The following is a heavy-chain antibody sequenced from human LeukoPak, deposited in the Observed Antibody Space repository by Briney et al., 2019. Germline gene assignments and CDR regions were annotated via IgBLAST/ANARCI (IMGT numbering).Heavy chain of an antibody. CDR2: IRYDGSNK. V-gene: IGHV3-30*02. J-gene: IGHJ4*02. D-gene: IGHD6-19*01. CDR1: GFTFSSYG. CDR3: AKGYISGWYGTFDY. Sequence: GGSLRLSCAASGFTFSSYGVHWVRQAPGKGLEWVAFIRYDGSNKYYADSVKGRFTISRDNSKNTLNLQMNSLRAEDTAVYYCAKGYISGWYGTFDYWGQGTLVTVSS.